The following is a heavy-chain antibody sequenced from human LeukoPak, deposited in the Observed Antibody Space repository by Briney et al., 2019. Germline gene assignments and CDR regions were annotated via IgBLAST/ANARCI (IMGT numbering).Heavy chain of an antibody. CDR1: GFTFSGSA. J-gene: IGHJ6*03. CDR3: TRSSQTRDFIAAAGPPYYYMDV. D-gene: IGHD6-13*01. V-gene: IGHV3-73*01. Sequence: PGGSLRLSCAASGFTFSGSAMHWVRQASGKGLEWVGRIRSKANSYATAYAASVKGRFTISRDDSKNTAYPQMNSLKTEDTAVYYCTRSSQTRDFIAAAGPPYYYMDVWGKGTTVTVSS. CDR2: IRSKANSYAT.